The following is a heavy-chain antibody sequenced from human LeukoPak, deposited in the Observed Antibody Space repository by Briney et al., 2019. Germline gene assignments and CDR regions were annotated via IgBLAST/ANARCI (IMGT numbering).Heavy chain of an antibody. V-gene: IGHV1-18*01. Sequence: ASVKVSCKASGYTFTSYGISWVRQAPGQGLEWMGWISAYNGNTNYAQKLQGRVTMTTDTSTSTAYMELRSLRSDDTAVYYCARQEENFGVVTGAFDIWGQGTMVTVSS. D-gene: IGHD3-3*01. CDR3: ARQEENFGVVTGAFDI. CDR2: ISAYNGNT. CDR1: GYTFTSYG. J-gene: IGHJ3*02.